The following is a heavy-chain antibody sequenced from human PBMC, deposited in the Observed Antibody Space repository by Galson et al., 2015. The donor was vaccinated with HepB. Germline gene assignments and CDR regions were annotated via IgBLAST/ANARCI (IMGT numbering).Heavy chain of an antibody. CDR2: ISYDGSDK. CDR3: ARDWVGATGPLDY. J-gene: IGHJ4*02. CDR1: GFTFSSYA. V-gene: IGHV3-30*04. D-gene: IGHD1-26*01. Sequence: SLRLSCAASGFTFSSYALHWVRQAPGKGLEWVAVISYDGSDKYYADSVKGRFTISRDNSKNTLYVQMNSLRAEDTAVYFCARDWVGATGPLDYWGQGTLVTVSS.